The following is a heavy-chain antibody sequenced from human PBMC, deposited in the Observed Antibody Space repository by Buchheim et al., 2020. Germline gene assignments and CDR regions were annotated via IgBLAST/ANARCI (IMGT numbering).Heavy chain of an antibody. CDR1: GGSSSTYY. D-gene: IGHD2-15*01. J-gene: IGHJ4*02. V-gene: IGHV4-34*01. CDR2: INHSGRA. CDR3: ARGPGYCSGGSCYSFDS. Sequence: QLQQWGAGLLKPSETLSLTCAVYGGSSSTYYWSWIRQPPGERLEWIGEINHSGRANFNPSLKSRVTISVDTSKNQVSLKLRSVTAADTAVYYCARGPGYCSGGSCYSFDSWGQGTL.